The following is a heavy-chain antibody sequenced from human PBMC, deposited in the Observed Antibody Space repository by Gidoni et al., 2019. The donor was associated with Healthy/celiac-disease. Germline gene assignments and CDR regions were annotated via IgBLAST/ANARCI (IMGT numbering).Heavy chain of an antibody. J-gene: IGHJ4*02. CDR2: INHSGST. CDR1: GGSFSVYY. D-gene: IGHD6-13*01. CDR3: ARGIAAAGDY. V-gene: IGHV4-34*01. Sequence: QVQLQQRGAVLLKLSESWSLTCAVHGGSFSVYYWSWIRQPPGKGLEWIGEINHSGSTNYNPSLKRRVTISVDTSKNQFYLKLSSVTAADTAVYYCARGIAAAGDYWGQGTLVTVSS.